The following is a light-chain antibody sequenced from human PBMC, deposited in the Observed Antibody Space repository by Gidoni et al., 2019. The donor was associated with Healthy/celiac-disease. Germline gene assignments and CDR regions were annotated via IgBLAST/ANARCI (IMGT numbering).Light chain of an antibody. Sequence: ETVLTQSPATLSLPPGERATLSCRASQRVSSYLAWYQQKPGQAPRLLIYDASNRATGIPARFSGSGSGTDFTLTISSLEPEDFAVYYCQQRSNWPPGLTFGGGTKVEIK. CDR1: QRVSSY. J-gene: IGKJ4*01. CDR3: QQRSNWPPGLT. CDR2: DAS. V-gene: IGKV3-11*01.